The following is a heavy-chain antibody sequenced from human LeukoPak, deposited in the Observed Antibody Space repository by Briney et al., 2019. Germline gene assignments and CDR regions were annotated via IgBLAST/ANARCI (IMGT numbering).Heavy chain of an antibody. V-gene: IGHV1-46*01. Sequence: ASVKVSCKASGYTFTSYYMHWVRQAPGQGLEWMGIINPSGGSTSYAQKFQGRVTMTRDMSTSTVYMELSSLRSEDTAVYYCATSYGADYMDVWGKGTTATVSS. CDR1: GYTFTSYY. CDR3: ATSYGADYMDV. CDR2: INPSGGST. J-gene: IGHJ6*03. D-gene: IGHD4-17*01.